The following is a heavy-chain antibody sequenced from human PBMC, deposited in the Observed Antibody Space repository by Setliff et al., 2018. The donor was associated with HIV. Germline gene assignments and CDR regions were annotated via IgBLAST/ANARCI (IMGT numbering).Heavy chain of an antibody. D-gene: IGHD3-22*01. CDR1: GGSISSSSYY. V-gene: IGHV4-39*01. J-gene: IGHJ4*02. CDR3: ARSPVFRRYYDSSGYYFDY. Sequence: PSETLSLTCTVSGGSISSSSYYWGWIRQPPGKGLEWIGTIYYSGSTYSNPSLKSRVTMSVDTSKNQFSLKLISVTAADTAVYYCARSPVFRRYYDSSGYYFDYWGQGTLVTVSS. CDR2: IYYSGST.